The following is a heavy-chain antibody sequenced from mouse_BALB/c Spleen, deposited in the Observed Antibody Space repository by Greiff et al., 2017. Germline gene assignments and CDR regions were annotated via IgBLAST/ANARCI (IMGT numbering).Heavy chain of an antibody. CDR3: ARGYGNYAYAMDY. V-gene: IGHV1-80*01. CDR1: GYAFSSYW. J-gene: IGHJ4*01. Sequence: QVQLQQSGAELVRPGSSVKISCKASGYAFSSYWMNWVKQRPGQGLEWIGQIYPGDGDTNYNGKFKGKATLTADKSSSTAYMQLSSLTSEDSAVYFCARGYGNYAYAMDYWGQGTSVTVSS. D-gene: IGHD2-10*02. CDR2: IYPGDGDT.